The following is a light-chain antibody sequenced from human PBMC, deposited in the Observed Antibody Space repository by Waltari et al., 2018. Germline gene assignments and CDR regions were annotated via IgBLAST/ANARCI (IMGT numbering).Light chain of an antibody. V-gene: IGKV1-5*03. J-gene: IGKJ1*01. CDR1: QRISNW. CDR3: QQYNSYSQT. Sequence: DIQMTQSPSTLSASVGDRVTIPCRASQRISNWLAWYQQKPGKAPKLLIYKASSLESGVPSRFSGSGSGTEFTLTISSLQPDDFATYYCQQYNSYSQTLGQGTKVEIK. CDR2: KAS.